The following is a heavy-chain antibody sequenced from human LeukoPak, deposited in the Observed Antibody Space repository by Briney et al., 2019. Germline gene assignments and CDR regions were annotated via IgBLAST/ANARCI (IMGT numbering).Heavy chain of an antibody. Sequence: SETLSLTCTVSGGSIGTYYWSWLRQSPGKGLEWIGYIYVTGNRYNPYLQSRVTISVDTSRNQFFLKMSSVTAADTAVYYCARHIGGGIEDMDVWGKGTKVTVSS. CDR3: ARHIGGGIEDMDV. V-gene: IGHV4-59*08. CDR2: IYVTGN. D-gene: IGHD3-16*02. CDR1: GGSIGTYY. J-gene: IGHJ6*03.